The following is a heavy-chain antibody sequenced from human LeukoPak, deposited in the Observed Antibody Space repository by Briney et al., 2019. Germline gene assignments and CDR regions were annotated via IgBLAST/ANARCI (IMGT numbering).Heavy chain of an antibody. CDR2: IYYSGST. V-gene: IGHV4-30-4*01. D-gene: IGHD6-6*01. CDR1: GGSISSGDYY. Sequence: SQTLSLTCTVSGGSISSGDYYWSWIRQPPGKGLEWIGYIYYSGSTYYNPSLKSRVTISVDTSKNQFSLKLSSVTAADTAVYYCARSIEYSSSFHYWGQGTLVTVSS. CDR3: ARSIEYSSSFHY. J-gene: IGHJ4*02.